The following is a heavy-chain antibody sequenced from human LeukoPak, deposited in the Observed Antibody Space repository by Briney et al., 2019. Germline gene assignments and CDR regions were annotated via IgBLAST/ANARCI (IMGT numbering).Heavy chain of an antibody. CDR1: GYTFTDYG. Sequence: ASVKVSCRASGYTFTDYGISWVRQAPGQGLEWMGWISAYNGHTNYAQKFQGRVTMTTDTSTSTAYMELRSLRSDDTAVYYCARDNPPVPGVPSILWGQGTLVTVSS. D-gene: IGHD2-2*01. V-gene: IGHV1-18*01. CDR3: ARDNPPVPGVPSIL. J-gene: IGHJ4*02. CDR2: ISAYNGHT.